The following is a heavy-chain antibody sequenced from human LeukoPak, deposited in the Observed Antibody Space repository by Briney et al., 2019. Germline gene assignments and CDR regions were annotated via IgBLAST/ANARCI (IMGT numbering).Heavy chain of an antibody. CDR3: AKYLQGSGYYFDY. D-gene: IGHD3-22*01. V-gene: IGHV3-23*01. CDR1: GFTFSSYA. J-gene: IGHJ4*02. CDR2: ISGSGGST. Sequence: GGSLRLSCAASGFTFSSYAMSWVRQAPGKGLEWVSAISGSGGSTYYADSVKGRFTISRENSKNTLYLQMNRRRADDTAVYYCAKYLQGSGYYFDYWGQGTLVTVSS.